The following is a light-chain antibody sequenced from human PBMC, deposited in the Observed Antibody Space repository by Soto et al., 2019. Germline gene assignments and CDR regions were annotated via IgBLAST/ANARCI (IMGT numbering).Light chain of an antibody. V-gene: IGKV1-17*01. CDR2: AAS. CDR3: LQHNSYPWT. J-gene: IGKJ1*01. CDR1: QGISTF. Sequence: DVQMTQYNSTLSASVGDKVTITCRASQGISTFLAWYQQKPGKAPKRLIYAASSLQSGVPSRFSGSGSGTEFTLTISSLQPEDFATYYCLQHNSYPWTFGQGTKVDIK.